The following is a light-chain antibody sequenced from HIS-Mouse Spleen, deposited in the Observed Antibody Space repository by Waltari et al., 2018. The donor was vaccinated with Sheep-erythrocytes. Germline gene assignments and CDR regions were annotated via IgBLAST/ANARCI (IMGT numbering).Light chain of an antibody. V-gene: IGLV2-11*01. J-gene: IGLJ3*02. Sequence: QSALTQPRPVSGSPGQSVPLPFTGTSSDFGCYKHVSGYQQHPGKAPKLMIYDVSKRPSGVPDRFSGSKSGNTASLTISGLQAEDEADYYCCSYAGSYTWVFGGGTKLTVL. CDR1: SSDFGCYKH. CDR2: DVS. CDR3: CSYAGSYTWV.